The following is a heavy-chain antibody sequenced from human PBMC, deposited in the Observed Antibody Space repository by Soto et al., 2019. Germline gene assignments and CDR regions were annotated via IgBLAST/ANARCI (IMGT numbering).Heavy chain of an antibody. Sequence: HGESLKISCKASGYTFSNYWITWVRQMPGKGLEWMGIIYPRDSDSKYSPAFQGQVTFSVDKSIDTAYLQWTSLEASDTAIYFCARKFAPEFFDSWGQGTLVTVSS. CDR3: ARKFAPEFFDS. CDR1: GYTFSNYW. CDR2: IYPRDSDS. V-gene: IGHV5-51*01. D-gene: IGHD3-10*01. J-gene: IGHJ4*02.